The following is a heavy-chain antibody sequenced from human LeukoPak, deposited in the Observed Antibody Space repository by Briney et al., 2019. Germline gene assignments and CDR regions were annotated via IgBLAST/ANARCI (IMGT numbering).Heavy chain of an antibody. CDR2: IYYSGST. J-gene: IGHJ3*02. CDR1: GGSISSGDYY. D-gene: IGHD3-3*01. Sequence: PSETLSLTCTVSGGSISSGDYYWSWIRQPPGKGREWIGYIYYSGSTHYNPSLKSRVTISVDTSKNQFSLKLSSVTAADTAVYYCAREGITIFGVVITGSAFDIWGQGTMVTVSS. CDR3: AREGITIFGVVITGSAFDI. V-gene: IGHV4-30-4*08.